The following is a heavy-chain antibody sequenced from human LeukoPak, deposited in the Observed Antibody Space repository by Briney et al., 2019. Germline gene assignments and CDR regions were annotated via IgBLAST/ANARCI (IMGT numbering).Heavy chain of an antibody. CDR2: INPNSGGT. V-gene: IGHV1-2*02. CDR3: ARDITMVRGVTYYMDV. Sequence: ASVKVSCKASGYTFTDYYMHWVRQAPGQGLEWMGWINPNSGGTNYAQKFQGRVTMTRDTSISTAYMELSRLRSDDTAVYYCARDITMVRGVTYYMDVWGKGTTVTISS. D-gene: IGHD3-10*01. CDR1: GYTFTDYY. J-gene: IGHJ6*03.